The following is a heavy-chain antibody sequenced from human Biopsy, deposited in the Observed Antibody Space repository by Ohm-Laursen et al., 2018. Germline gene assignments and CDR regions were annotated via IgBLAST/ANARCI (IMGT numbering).Heavy chain of an antibody. CDR3: APGVVPAGIGGHLLDP. J-gene: IGHJ5*02. V-gene: IGHV3-21*01. Sequence: LSRTASVFTFSICWMTLDLHSPGKGLGWVSYIIASISYIYYADSVKGRFTVSKDNGKTSLSLHMNSLRAEDTAVYYCAPGVVPAGIGGHLLDPWGQGTLVTVSS. D-gene: IGHD2-2*01. CDR2: IIASISYI. CDR1: VFTFSICW.